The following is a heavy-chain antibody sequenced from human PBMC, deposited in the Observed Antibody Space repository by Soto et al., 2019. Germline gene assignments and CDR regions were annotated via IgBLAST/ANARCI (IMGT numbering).Heavy chain of an antibody. CDR1: GCSISSYY. D-gene: IGHD2-15*01. CDR2: IHYSGST. J-gene: IGHJ6*02. CDR3: ARRIVILAADYGMDV. Sequence: SETLSLTCTVSGCSISSYYWTWIRQPPGKRLEWIGYIHYSGSTNYSPSLKSRVTISVDTSKKQFSLKLSSVTAADTAVYYCARRIVILAADYGMDVWGQGTTVT. V-gene: IGHV4-59*08.